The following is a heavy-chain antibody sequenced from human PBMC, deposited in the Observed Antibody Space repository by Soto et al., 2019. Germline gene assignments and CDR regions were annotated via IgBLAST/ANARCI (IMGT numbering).Heavy chain of an antibody. J-gene: IGHJ4*02. V-gene: IGHV3-30-3*01. D-gene: IGHD2-21*01. Sequence: QVQLVDSGGGVGQPERSLRLSCTTSTFVFSVYSLHWVRQAPGKGLEWVALISHDGANKYYAVSVKGRFTISRDNSKDTLYLQMNSLRPEDTAVYFCTRDKDQYAFWGGTLDSWGEGTLVTVSA. CDR1: TFVFSVYS. CDR3: TRDKDQYAFWGGTLDS. CDR2: ISHDGANK.